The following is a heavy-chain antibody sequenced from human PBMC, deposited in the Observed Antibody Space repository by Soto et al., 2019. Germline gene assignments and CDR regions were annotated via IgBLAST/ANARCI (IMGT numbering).Heavy chain of an antibody. D-gene: IGHD1-26*01. CDR2: ISSNGGST. Sequence: AGSLTLSCSASGFTFSNYHIHWVRQAQGKGLEYVSGISSNGGSTYYADSVKGRFTISRHNSKNTLSLQMTSLREEDTAVYFCVKDLRSGRSIYYALAVWGQGTTVADSS. V-gene: IGHV3-64D*08. CDR1: GFTFSNYH. J-gene: IGHJ6*02. CDR3: VKDLRSGRSIYYALAV.